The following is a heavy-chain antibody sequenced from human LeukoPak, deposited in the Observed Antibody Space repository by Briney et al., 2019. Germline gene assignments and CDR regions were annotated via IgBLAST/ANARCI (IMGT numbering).Heavy chain of an antibody. CDR3: ARGSGDYYYGMDV. D-gene: IGHD4-17*01. V-gene: IGHV3-74*01. Sequence: GGSLRLSCAASGFTFSSYWMHWVRQAPGKGLVWVSRINSDGSSTSYADSVKGRFTISRDNAKNTLYLQMNSLRAEDTAVYYCARGSGDYYYGMDVWGQGTTVTVSS. CDR1: GFTFSSYW. CDR2: INSDGSST. J-gene: IGHJ6*02.